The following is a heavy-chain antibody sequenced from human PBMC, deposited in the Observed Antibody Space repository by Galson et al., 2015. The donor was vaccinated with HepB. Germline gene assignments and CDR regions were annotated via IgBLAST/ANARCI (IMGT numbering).Heavy chain of an antibody. D-gene: IGHD1-26*01. CDR3: AKDYTGSYEFFDY. CDR2: ISYAGSNK. Sequence: SLRLSCAASGFTFSSYSMNWVRQAPGKGLEWVAIISYAGSNKYYTDSVKGRFTISRDNSKNTLYLQMNSLRAEDTAVYYCAKDYTGSYEFFDYWGQGTLVTVSS. J-gene: IGHJ4*02. CDR1: GFTFSSYS. V-gene: IGHV3-30*18.